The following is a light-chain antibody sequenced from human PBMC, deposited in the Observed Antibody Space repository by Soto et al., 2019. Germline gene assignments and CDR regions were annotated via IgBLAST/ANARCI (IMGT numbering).Light chain of an antibody. V-gene: IGKV3-15*01. CDR3: QQYNNWPPRT. Sequence: EIVMTQSPVTLSVSPGERVTLSCRASQHINSALAWYQQKPGQVPRLLIYGASTRATGIPARFSGSGSGTEFTLTISSLQSEDFAVYYCQQYNNWPPRTFGQGTKVDIK. J-gene: IGKJ1*01. CDR2: GAS. CDR1: QHINSA.